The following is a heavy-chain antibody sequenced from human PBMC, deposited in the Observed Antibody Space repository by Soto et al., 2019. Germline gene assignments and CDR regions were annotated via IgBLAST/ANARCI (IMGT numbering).Heavy chain of an antibody. CDR2: INIYNGNT. J-gene: IGHJ4*02. V-gene: IGHV1-18*01. CDR1: GYTFTNYG. Sequence: QVQLVQSGAEVKKPGASVKVSCKASGYTFTNYGISWVRQAPGQGREWMGWINIYNGNTKYAQKLQGRVTVTTDTSTSTAYMELRSRRSDDTAVYYCARTLPPIDYWGQGTLVTVSS. CDR3: ARTLPPIDY. D-gene: IGHD1-26*01.